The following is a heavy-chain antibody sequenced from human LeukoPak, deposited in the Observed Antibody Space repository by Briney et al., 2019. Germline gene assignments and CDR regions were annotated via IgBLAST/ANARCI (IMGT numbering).Heavy chain of an antibody. J-gene: IGHJ6*03. CDR1: GFTFSSYA. CDR3: AKGRGYYYYYYMDV. V-gene: IGHV3-23*01. CDR2: ISGSGGST. Sequence: GGSLRLSCAASGFTFSSYAMSWVRQAPGKGLEWVSAISGSGGSTYYADSVKGRFTISRDNSKNTLYLQMNSLRAEDTAVYYCAKGRGYYYYYYMDVWGKGTTVTVSS. D-gene: IGHD3-16*01.